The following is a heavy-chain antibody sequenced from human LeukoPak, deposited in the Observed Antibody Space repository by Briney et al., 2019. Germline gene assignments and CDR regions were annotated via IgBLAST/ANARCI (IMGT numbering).Heavy chain of an antibody. J-gene: IGHJ4*02. V-gene: IGHV3-30-3*01. CDR2: ISYDGSNK. CDR3: ARVWSDGYNSPFDY. CDR1: EFTFSSYA. D-gene: IGHD5-12*01. Sequence: GRSLRLSCAASEFTFSSYAMHWVRQAPGKGLEWVAVISYDGSNKYYADSVKGRFTISRGNSKNTLNLQMNSLRAEDTAVYYCARVWSDGYNSPFDYWGQGTLVTVSS.